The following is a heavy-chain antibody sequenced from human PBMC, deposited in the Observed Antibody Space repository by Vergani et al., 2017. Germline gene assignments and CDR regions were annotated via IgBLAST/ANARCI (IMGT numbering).Heavy chain of an antibody. CDR2: IRSKAYGGTT. V-gene: IGHV3-49*04. D-gene: IGHD3-3*01. CDR1: GFTFGDYA. J-gene: IGHJ4*02. Sequence: EVQLVESGGGLVQPGRSLRLSCTASGFTFGDYAMSWVRQAPGKGLEWVGFIRSKAYGGTTEYAASVKGRFTISRDDSKSIAYLQMNSLKTEDTAVYYCTTETYYDFWSGYYRDYWGQGTLVTVSS. CDR3: TTETYYDFWSGYYRDY.